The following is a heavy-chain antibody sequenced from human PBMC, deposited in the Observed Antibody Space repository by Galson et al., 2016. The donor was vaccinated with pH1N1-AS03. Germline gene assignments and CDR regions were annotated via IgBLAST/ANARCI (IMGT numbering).Heavy chain of an antibody. J-gene: IGHJ3*02. Sequence: SVKVSCKASGGTFRTSAFSWVRQSPGQGLEWMGGILPMLGTTHYAQKFQGRVTITADESTKTAYMELRSLKSEDTAIYFCARGVGASMRRLIDAFDIWGQGTMVTVSS. CDR3: ARGVGASMRRLIDAFDI. CDR1: GGTFRTSA. D-gene: IGHD1-26*01. V-gene: IGHV1-69*13. CDR2: ILPMLGTT.